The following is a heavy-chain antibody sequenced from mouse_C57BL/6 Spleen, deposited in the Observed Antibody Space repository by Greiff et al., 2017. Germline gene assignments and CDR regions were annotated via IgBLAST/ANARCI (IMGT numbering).Heavy chain of an antibody. CDR3: TREGLNWDEEYYYAMDY. Sequence: EVQGVESGEGLVKPGGSLKLSCAASGFTFSSYAMSWVRQTPEKRLEWVAYISSGGDYIYYADTVKGRFTISRANARNTLYLQMSSLKSEDTAMYYCTREGLNWDEEYYYAMDYWGQGTSVTVSS. CDR2: ISSGGDYI. V-gene: IGHV5-9-1*02. D-gene: IGHD4-1*01. CDR1: GFTFSSYA. J-gene: IGHJ4*01.